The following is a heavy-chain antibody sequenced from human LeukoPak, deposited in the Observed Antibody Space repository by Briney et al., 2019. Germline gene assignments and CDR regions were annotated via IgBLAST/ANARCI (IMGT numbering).Heavy chain of an antibody. V-gene: IGHV4-39*01. CDR2: VYHTGVA. CDR3: ARRHVGSITGWYLMVQ. Sequence: IRQPPGEGLEWIGSVYHTGVAYYNPSVKSRVTISVETSKSQFSLKRSAATAADTALYYCARRHVGSITGWYLMVQWGLGTLVTVSS. J-gene: IGHJ4*02. D-gene: IGHD6-19*01.